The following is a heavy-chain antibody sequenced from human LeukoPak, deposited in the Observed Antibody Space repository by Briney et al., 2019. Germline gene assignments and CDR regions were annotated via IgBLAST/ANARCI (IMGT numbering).Heavy chain of an antibody. CDR1: GGLIGTSDDY. V-gene: IGHV4-39*02. J-gene: IGHJ4*02. CDR3: ARPFDY. CDR2: LSYSGNT. Sequence: SETLSLTCTVSGGLIGTSDDYCAWIRQPPGKGLEWIGSLSYSGNTYYNPSLKSRVTISGDRSPNHFSLRMTSMTAADTAVYYCARPFDYWGQGILVTVSS.